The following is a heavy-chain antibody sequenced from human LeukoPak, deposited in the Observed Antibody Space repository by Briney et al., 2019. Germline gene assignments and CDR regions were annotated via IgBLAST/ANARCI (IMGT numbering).Heavy chain of an antibody. CDR2: FDPEDGET. D-gene: IGHD6-25*01. J-gene: IGHJ5*02. Sequence: ASVKVSCKVSGYTLTELSMHWVRQAPGKGLEWMGGFDPEDGETIYAQNIQGRVTMTEDTSTDTAYMELNNLTSEDTAVYYCVRFAAGPDPYYPWGQGTLVTVSS. CDR1: GYTLTELS. CDR3: VRFAAGPDPYYP. V-gene: IGHV1-24*01.